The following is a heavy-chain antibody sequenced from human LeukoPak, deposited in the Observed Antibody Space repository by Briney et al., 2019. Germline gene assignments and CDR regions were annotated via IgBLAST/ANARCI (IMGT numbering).Heavy chain of an antibody. D-gene: IGHD1-1*01. Sequence: GASVKVSCKTSGYTFTGYYMHWVRQAPGQGLEWMGWINPNSGGTNYAQKFQGRVTITADKSTSTAYMELSSLRSEDTAVYYCARGRFSRELERRYLSVYYYYYMDVWGKGTTVTVSS. CDR3: ARGRFSRELERRYLSVYYYYYMDV. V-gene: IGHV1-2*02. CDR1: GYTFTGYY. J-gene: IGHJ6*03. CDR2: INPNSGGT.